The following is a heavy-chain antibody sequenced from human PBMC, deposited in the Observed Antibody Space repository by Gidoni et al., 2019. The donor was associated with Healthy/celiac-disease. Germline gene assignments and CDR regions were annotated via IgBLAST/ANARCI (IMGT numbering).Heavy chain of an antibody. Sequence: QVQLQESGPGLVKPSQTLSLTGTVSGGSISSGGYYWSWIRQHPGKGLEWIGYIYFSGSTYYNPSLKSRVTISVDTSKNQFSLKLSSVTAADTAVYYCARDSWSGSYYFFDYWGQGTLVTVSS. D-gene: IGHD1-26*01. CDR2: IYFSGST. J-gene: IGHJ4*02. V-gene: IGHV4-31*03. CDR3: ARDSWSGSYYFFDY. CDR1: GGSISSGGYY.